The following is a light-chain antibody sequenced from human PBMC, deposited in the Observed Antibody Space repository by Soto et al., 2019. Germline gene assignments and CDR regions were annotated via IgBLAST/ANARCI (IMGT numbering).Light chain of an antibody. CDR1: QSVSSY. V-gene: IGKV3-11*01. CDR2: DAS. J-gene: IGKJ2*01. Sequence: EIVLTQSPATLSLSPGERATLSCRASQSVSSYLAWYHQKPGQAPRLLIYDASNKATGIPARFSGSGSGTDFTLTIRSLEPEDFAVYYCQQRGNWPLTFGQGTKLEI. CDR3: QQRGNWPLT.